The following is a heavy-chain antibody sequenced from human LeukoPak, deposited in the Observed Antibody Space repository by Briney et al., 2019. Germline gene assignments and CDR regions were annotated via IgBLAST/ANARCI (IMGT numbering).Heavy chain of an antibody. CDR1: GGSISNNY. J-gene: IGHJ4*02. CDR3: ARGGSAYSLDY. D-gene: IGHD3-22*01. Sequence: SETLSLTCTVSGGSISNNYWSWIRQPPGKGLEWIGYIYYSGSTNYNPSLKSRVLISVDTSRNQFSLKLTSVTAADTAVYYCARGGSAYSLDYWGQGTPVTVSS. CDR2: IYYSGST. V-gene: IGHV4-59*08.